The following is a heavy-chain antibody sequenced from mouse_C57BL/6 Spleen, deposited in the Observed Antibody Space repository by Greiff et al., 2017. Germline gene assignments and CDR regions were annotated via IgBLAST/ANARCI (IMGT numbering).Heavy chain of an antibody. J-gene: IGHJ1*03. CDR1: GYTFTTYP. CDR3: ARGDDGYSWYFDV. V-gene: IGHV1-47*01. D-gene: IGHD2-3*01. Sequence: LVESGAELVKPGASVKMSCKASGYTFTTYPIEWMKQNHGKSLEWIGNFHPYNDDTKYNEKFKGKATLTVEKSSSTVYLELSRLTSDDSAVYYCARGDDGYSWYFDVWGTGTTVTVSS. CDR2: FHPYNDDT.